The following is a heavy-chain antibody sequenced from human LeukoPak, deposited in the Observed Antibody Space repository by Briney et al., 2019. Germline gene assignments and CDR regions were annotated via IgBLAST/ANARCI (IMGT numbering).Heavy chain of an antibody. CDR2: INPSGGST. CDR3: AREERYNWNDGDAFDI. Sequence: ASVKVSCKASGYTFTSYYMHWVRQAPGQGLEWMGIINPSGGSTSYAQKFQGRVTMTRDTSTSTVYMELSSLRSEDTAVCYCAREERYNWNDGDAFDIWGQGTMVTVSS. V-gene: IGHV1-46*01. CDR1: GYTFTSYY. J-gene: IGHJ3*02. D-gene: IGHD1-1*01.